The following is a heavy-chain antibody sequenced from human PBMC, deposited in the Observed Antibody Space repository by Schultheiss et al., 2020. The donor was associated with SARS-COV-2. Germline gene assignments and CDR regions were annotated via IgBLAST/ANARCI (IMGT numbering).Heavy chain of an antibody. V-gene: IGHV3-13*01. CDR2: IGTAGDT. CDR3: ARAGVKARGSDY. D-gene: IGHD3-10*01. Sequence: GGSLRLSCAASGFTFSSYDMHWVRQATGKGLEWVSAIGTAGDTYYPGSVKGRFTISRENAKNSLYLQMNSLRAGDTAVYYCARAGVKARGSDYWGQGTLVTVSS. J-gene: IGHJ4*02. CDR1: GFTFSSYD.